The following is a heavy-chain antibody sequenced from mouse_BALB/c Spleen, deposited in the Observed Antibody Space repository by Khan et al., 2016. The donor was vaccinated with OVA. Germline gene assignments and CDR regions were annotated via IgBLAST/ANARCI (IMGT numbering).Heavy chain of an antibody. D-gene: IGHD4-1*01. J-gene: IGHJ4*01. CDR2: IDPANGNT. Sequence: VQLQQPGAELVKPGASVKLSCTASGFNIKDTYMHWVKQRPEQGLEWIGRIDPANGNTKYDPKFQGKATITADTSSNTAYLQLSSLTSEDTAVYYCARCWDYAMDYWGQGTSVTVSS. V-gene: IGHV14-3*02. CDR1: GFNIKDTY. CDR3: ARCWDYAMDY.